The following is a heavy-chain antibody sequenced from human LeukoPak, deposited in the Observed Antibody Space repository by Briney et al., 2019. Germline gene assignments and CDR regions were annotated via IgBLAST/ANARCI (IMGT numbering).Heavy chain of an antibody. D-gene: IGHD5-24*01. CDR3: AREGRYGYNYYWYFDL. CDR1: GFPFSSYS. V-gene: IGHV3-21*01. CDR2: ISSSSTYI. Sequence: PGGSLRLSCAASGFPFSSYSVHWVRQAPGKGLEWVSSISSSSTYIYYADSVKGRFTISRDNAKNSLSLQMNSLRAEDTAVYYCAREGRYGYNYYWYFDLWGRGTLVTVSS. J-gene: IGHJ2*01.